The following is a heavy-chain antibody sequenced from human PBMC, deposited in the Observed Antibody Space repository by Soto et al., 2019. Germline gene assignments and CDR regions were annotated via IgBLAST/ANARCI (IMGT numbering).Heavy chain of an antibody. Sequence: GGSLRLSCAASGFTVSSNYMSWVRQAPGKWLEWVSVIYSGGSTYYADSVKGRFTISRDNSKNTLYLQMNSLRAEDTAVYYCARVPNWNYGPGDAFDIWGQGXMVTVSS. J-gene: IGHJ3*02. CDR2: IYSGGST. CDR3: ARVPNWNYGPGDAFDI. CDR1: GFTVSSNY. D-gene: IGHD1-7*01. V-gene: IGHV3-53*01.